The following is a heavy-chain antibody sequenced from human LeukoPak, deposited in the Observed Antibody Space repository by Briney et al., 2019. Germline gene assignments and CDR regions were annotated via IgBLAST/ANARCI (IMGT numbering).Heavy chain of an antibody. D-gene: IGHD3-9*01. J-gene: IGHJ6*02. CDR2: ISGSGGST. V-gene: IGHV3-23*01. CDR1: GFTFSSYA. Sequence: GGSLRLSCAASGFTFSSYAMSWVRQAPGKGLEWVSAISGSGGSTYYADSVKGRFTISRDNSKNTLYLQMNSLRAEDTAVYYCAKDQAFGYYDILTGYFQDYYYYYGMDVWGQGTRSPSP. CDR3: AKDQAFGYYDILTGYFQDYYYYYGMDV.